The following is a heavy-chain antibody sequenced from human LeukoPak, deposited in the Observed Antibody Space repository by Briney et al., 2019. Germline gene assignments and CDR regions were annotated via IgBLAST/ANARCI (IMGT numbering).Heavy chain of an antibody. CDR3: ARDGETHDCGGINWFDP. D-gene: IGHD4-23*01. Sequence: ASVKVSCKASGYTFTSYYMHWVRQAPGQGLEWMGIINPSGGSTSYAQKFQGRVTMTRDTSTSTVYMELSSLRSEDTAVYYCARDGETHDCGGINWFDPWGQGTLVTVSS. V-gene: IGHV1-46*01. CDR2: INPSGGST. J-gene: IGHJ5*02. CDR1: GYTFTSYY.